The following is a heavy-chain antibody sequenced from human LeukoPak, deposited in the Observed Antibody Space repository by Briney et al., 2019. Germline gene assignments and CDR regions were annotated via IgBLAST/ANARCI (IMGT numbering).Heavy chain of an antibody. V-gene: IGHV3-23*01. CDR1: RFTFSSYA. D-gene: IGHD2-21*01. J-gene: IGHJ4*02. Sequence: GGSLRLSCAASRFTFSSYAMSWVRQAPGKGLEWLSAISDSAGNTYYAESVKGRFSISRDNSKNTLYLQMNSLRAEDTAVYYCTKISGDWRWGRGTLVTVS. CDR2: ISDSAGNT. CDR3: TKISGDWR.